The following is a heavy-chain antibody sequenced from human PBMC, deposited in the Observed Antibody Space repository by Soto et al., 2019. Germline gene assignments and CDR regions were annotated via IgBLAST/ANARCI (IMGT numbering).Heavy chain of an antibody. J-gene: IGHJ4*02. D-gene: IGHD1-26*01. Sequence: ASVKVSCKASGYTFTVYYMHWVRQAPGQGLEWMGWINPKSGGTMYPQKFQGRVTMTWDTSISTAYMALTRLRSDDTAADYCAGDLAKGGGSTGFDSWGQGTLVTVSS. CDR2: INPKSGGT. V-gene: IGHV1-2*02. CDR1: GYTFTVYY. CDR3: AGDLAKGGGSTGFDS.